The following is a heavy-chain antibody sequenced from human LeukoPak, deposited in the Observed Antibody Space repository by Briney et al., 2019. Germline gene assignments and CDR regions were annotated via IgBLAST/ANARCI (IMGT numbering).Heavy chain of an antibody. CDR3: ASLSSPNSGINY. CDR2: INHSGST. CDR1: GFTFSSYA. Sequence: GSLRLSCAASGFTFSSYAMSWIRQPPGKGLEWIGEINHSGSTNYNPSLKSRVTISVDTSKNQFSLKLSSVTAADTAVYYCASLSSPNSGINYWGQGTPVTVSS. J-gene: IGHJ4*02. V-gene: IGHV4-34*01. D-gene: IGHD3-10*01.